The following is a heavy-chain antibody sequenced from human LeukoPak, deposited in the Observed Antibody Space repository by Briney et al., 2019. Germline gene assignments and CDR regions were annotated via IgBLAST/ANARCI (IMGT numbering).Heavy chain of an antibody. D-gene: IGHD2-2*01. Sequence: PSETLSLTCTVSGGSISSSSYYWGWIRQPPGKGLEWIGSIYYSGSTYYNPSLKSRVTISVDTSKNQFSLKLSSVTAADTAVYYCASRPIVVVPAASTPGFDYWGQGTLVTVSS. CDR1: GGSISSSSYY. V-gene: IGHV4-39*01. J-gene: IGHJ4*02. CDR2: IYYSGST. CDR3: ASRPIVVVPAASTPGFDY.